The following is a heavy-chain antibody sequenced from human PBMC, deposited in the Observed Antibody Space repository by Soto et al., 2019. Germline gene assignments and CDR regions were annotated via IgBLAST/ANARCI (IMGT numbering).Heavy chain of an antibody. CDR2: INHSGST. V-gene: IGHV4-34*01. CDR1: GGSFSGYY. CDR3: ARGPRVVAATATHFDL. J-gene: IGHJ2*01. Sequence: SETLSLTCAVYGGSFSGYYWSWIRQPPGKGLERIGEINHSGSTDYNPSLKSRVTISVDTSKNQFSLKLSSVTAADTAVYYCARGPRVVAATATHFDLWGRGTLVTVSS. D-gene: IGHD2-15*01.